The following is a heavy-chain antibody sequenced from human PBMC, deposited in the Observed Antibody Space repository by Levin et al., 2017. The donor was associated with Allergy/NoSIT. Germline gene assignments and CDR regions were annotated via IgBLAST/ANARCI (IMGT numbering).Heavy chain of an antibody. CDR1: GFTFSSYA. J-gene: IGHJ4*02. Sequence: GGSLRLSCAASGFTFSSYAMSWVRQAPGKGLEWVSAISGSGGSTYYADSVKGRFTISRDNSKNTLYLQMNSLRAEDTAVYYCAKDRRYCSGGSGYHFDYWGQGTLVTVSS. CDR2: ISGSGGST. D-gene: IGHD2-15*01. V-gene: IGHV3-23*01. CDR3: AKDRRYCSGGSGYHFDY.